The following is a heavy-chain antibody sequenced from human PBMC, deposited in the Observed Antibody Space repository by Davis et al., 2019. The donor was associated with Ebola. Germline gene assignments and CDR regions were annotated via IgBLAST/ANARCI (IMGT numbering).Heavy chain of an antibody. J-gene: IGHJ4*02. CDR3: ARDYDWATDY. CDR2: IRGDESDK. Sequence: GGSLRLSCAASGITFRSYWMTWVRQAPGKGLEWVAFIRGDESDKWYADSVKGRFTISRDNSKNTVYLQMNSLRVEDTAVYHCARDYDWATDYWGQGTLVTVSS. V-gene: IGHV3-30*02. D-gene: IGHD3-9*01. CDR1: GITFRSYW.